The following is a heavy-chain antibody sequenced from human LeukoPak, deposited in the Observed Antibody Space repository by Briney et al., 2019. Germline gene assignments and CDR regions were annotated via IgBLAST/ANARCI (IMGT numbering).Heavy chain of an antibody. CDR1: GFTFSSYA. V-gene: IGHV3-23*01. J-gene: IGHJ4*02. CDR3: VKHSGGVYGNSDS. CDR2: VGRSGTDT. D-gene: IGHD1-1*01. Sequence: GGSLILSCVASGFTFSSYAVSWFRQAPGKGLEWVSTVGRSGTDTYYADSVRGRFTISKDSSKNTLQMNSLSAEDTAIYYCVKHSGGVYGNSDSWGQGILVTVSS.